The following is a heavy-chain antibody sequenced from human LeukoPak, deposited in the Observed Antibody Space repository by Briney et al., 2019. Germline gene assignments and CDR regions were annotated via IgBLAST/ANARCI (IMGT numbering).Heavy chain of an antibody. D-gene: IGHD3-22*01. CDR3: AKDRSYYDSGGHRNFAY. CDR2: ILYDGRNK. J-gene: IGHJ4*02. V-gene: IGHV3-30*02. Sequence: GGSLRLSCAASGLTFNTCCMRWVRQAPGEGMEWVAFILYDGRNKYNEDSGKGRFIISRDNSENTLYLQMNSPRAEDTAVYYCAKDRSYYDSGGHRNFAYWGQGTLVTVPS. CDR1: GLTFNTCC.